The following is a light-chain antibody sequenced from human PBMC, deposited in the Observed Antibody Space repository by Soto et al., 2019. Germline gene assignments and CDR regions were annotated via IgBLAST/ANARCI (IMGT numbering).Light chain of an antibody. Sequence: IVLTQSPATLSLSPGERATLSCRASQSVSSSYLAWYQQKPGQAPRLLIYGASSRATGIPDRFSGSGSGTEFTLTISSLQSEDFAVYYCQQYGSSPVTFGQGTRLEIK. CDR3: QQYGSSPVT. J-gene: IGKJ5*01. CDR1: QSVSSSY. CDR2: GAS. V-gene: IGKV3-20*01.